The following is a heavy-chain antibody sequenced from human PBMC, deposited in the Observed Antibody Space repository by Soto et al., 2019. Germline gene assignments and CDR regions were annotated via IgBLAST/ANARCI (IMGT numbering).Heavy chain of an antibody. CDR2: IYYSGST. J-gene: IGHJ5*02. CDR1: GGSISSSVYY. Sequence: SETLSLTCTVSGGSISSSVYYWGWIRQPPGKGLEWIGIIYYSGSTYYNPSLKSRVTISVDTSKNQFSMKLRSVTAADTAVYYCARRDQNWFDPWGQGTLVTVSS. CDR3: ARRDQNWFDP. V-gene: IGHV4-39*01.